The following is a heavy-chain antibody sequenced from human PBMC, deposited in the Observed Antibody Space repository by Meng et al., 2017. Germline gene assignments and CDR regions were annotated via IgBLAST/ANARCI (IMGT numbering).Heavy chain of an antibody. CDR2: INPSGGST. V-gene: IGHV1-46*01. CDR1: GYTFTSYY. J-gene: IGHJ4*02. Sequence: ASVKVSCKASGYTFTSYYMHWVRQAPGQGLEWMGIINPSGGSTSYAQKFQGRVTMTRDTSTSTVYMELSSLRSEDTAVYYCARASGRVPSYYDSSGYPHYFAYWGQGTPV. CDR3: ARASGRVPSYYDSSGYPHYFAY. D-gene: IGHD3-22*01.